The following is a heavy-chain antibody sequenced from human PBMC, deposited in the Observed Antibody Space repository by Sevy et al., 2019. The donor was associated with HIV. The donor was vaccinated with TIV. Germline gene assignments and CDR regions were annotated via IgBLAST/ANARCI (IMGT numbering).Heavy chain of an antibody. CDR2: INPSSGGT. CDR1: GYAFTGYY. Sequence: ASVKVSCKAFGYAFTGYYIHWVRQAPGQGLEWMGRINPSSGGTDDSHKFQGRVSMTRDSSISTAYMDVIRMKSDDTAVYYCAGAPTDFWTGGMDVWGQGTVVTVSS. D-gene: IGHD3-3*01. J-gene: IGHJ6*02. CDR3: AGAPTDFWTGGMDV. V-gene: IGHV1-2*06.